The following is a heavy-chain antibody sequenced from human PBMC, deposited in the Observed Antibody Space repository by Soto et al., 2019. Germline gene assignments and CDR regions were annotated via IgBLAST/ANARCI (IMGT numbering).Heavy chain of an antibody. J-gene: IGHJ5*02. CDR3: VRGDRFDP. CDR2: INPHSGGT. V-gene: IGHV1-2*02. Sequence: QGQVVQSGAEVKKPGASVKVSCKTSGYTFTGYNVNWVRQAPGQGLEWMGWINPHSGGTNYAQKFHGRVTMTRDTSISTAYMELNSLTSDDTAVYYCVRGDRFDPWGQGTLVTVSS. CDR1: GYTFTGYN. D-gene: IGHD3-16*01.